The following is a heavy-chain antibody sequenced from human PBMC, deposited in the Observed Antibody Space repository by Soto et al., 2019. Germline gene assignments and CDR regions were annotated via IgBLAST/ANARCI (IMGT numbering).Heavy chain of an antibody. J-gene: IGHJ5*02. CDR2: IYWDDDK. V-gene: IGHV2-5*02. D-gene: IGHD3-3*01. CDR1: GFALTTTGAG. CDR3: ARPYYDFWSRYPMNWFDP. Sequence: SGPTLVNPTQTLTLTCTFSGFALTTTGAGVAWIRQPPGKALEWLALIYWDDDKRYSPSLDSRLTITKDTSRNQVVLTMTNVDLVDTATYYCARPYYDFWSRYPMNWFDPWGQGIVVTVSS.